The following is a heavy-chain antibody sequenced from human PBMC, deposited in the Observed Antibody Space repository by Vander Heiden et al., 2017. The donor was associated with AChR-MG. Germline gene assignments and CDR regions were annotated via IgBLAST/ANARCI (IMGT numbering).Heavy chain of an antibody. V-gene: IGHV3-23*01. D-gene: IGHD4-17*01. CDR2: ISGTGGST. J-gene: IGHJ4*02. Sequence: EVQVLESGGGLVQPGGSLRLSCDASGLTFSSYVMSWVRQAPGKGLEWVSSISGTGGSTYYADSVRGRFTISRDNSKNTLYLQMNSLRAEDTAVYYCAKGPEYYGDYLDHWGQGTLVTVSS. CDR1: GLTFSSYV. CDR3: AKGPEYYGDYLDH.